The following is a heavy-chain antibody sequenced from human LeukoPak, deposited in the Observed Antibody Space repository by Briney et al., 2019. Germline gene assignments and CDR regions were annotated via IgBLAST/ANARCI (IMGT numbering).Heavy chain of an antibody. V-gene: IGHV4-34*01. CDR1: GGSFSGYY. Sequence: SETLSLTCAVYGGSFSGYYWSWIRQPPGKGLEWIGETNHSGSTNYNPSLKSRVTISVDTSKNQFSLKLSSVTAADTAVYYCARGSYYDFWSGYYTGHRFDYWGQGTLVTVSS. CDR3: ARGSYYDFWSGYYTGHRFDY. D-gene: IGHD3-3*01. CDR2: TNHSGST. J-gene: IGHJ4*02.